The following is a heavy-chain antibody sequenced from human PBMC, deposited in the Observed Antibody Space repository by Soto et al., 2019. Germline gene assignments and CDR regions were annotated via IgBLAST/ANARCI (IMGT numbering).Heavy chain of an antibody. D-gene: IGHD2-2*01. CDR2: ITSGSSSK. J-gene: IGHJ4*02. V-gene: IGHV3-48*02. CDR1: GFTFTSHG. Sequence: EVQLVESGGGLVQPGGSLRLSCAGSGFTFTSHGMNWVRKAPGKGLEWVSHITSGSSSKYYADSVKGRFTISRDNAKKSVYLQMNSLRDEDTAVYYCVRDLGCISTSCHAHFDFWGQGTLVTVSS. CDR3: VRDLGCISTSCHAHFDF.